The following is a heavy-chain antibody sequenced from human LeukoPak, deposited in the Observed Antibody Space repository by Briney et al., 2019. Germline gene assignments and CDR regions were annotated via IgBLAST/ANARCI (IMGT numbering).Heavy chain of an antibody. D-gene: IGHD4-17*01. CDR3: ARARYGDLVF. CDR2: IYHSGST. J-gene: IGHJ4*02. Sequence: SETLSLTCAVSGGSISSSNWWSWVRQPPGKGLEWIGEIYHSGSTNYNPSLESRVTMSVDKSKNHFSLNLFSVTAADTAVYYCARARYGDLVFWGQGTLVTVFS. V-gene: IGHV4-4*02. CDR1: GGSISSSNW.